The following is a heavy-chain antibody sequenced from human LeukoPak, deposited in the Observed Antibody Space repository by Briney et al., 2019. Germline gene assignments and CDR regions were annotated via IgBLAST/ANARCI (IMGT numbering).Heavy chain of an antibody. CDR2: INAGNGNT. Sequence: GASVKVSCKASGYTFTSYAMNWVRQAPGQRLEWTGRINAGNGNTKYSQEFQGRVTITRDTSASTAYMELSSLRSEDMAVYYCARDRGFGEFDYWGQGTLVTVSS. V-gene: IGHV1-3*03. CDR1: GYTFTSYA. CDR3: ARDRGFGEFDY. D-gene: IGHD3-10*01. J-gene: IGHJ4*02.